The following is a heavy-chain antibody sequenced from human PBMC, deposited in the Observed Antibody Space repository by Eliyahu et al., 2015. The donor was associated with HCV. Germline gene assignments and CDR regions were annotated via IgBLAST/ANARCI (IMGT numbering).Heavy chain of an antibody. CDR1: GLXVSINY. CDR2: IHGGGET. J-gene: IGHJ6*02. V-gene: IGHV3-66*01. Sequence: EVQLAESGGGLVQPGGSLRLSCATSGLXVSINYMSWVRQPPGKGLEGVSEIHGGGETYYAGSVKGRFTVSRDNSKNTLYLQMDSLRAEDTAVYYCVKDRGLTSLHGMDVWGQGTTVTVSS. D-gene: IGHD2-21*02. CDR3: VKDRGLTSLHGMDV.